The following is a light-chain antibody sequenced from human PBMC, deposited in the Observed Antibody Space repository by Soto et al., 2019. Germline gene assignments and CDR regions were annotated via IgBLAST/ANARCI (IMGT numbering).Light chain of an antibody. CDR2: GAS. Sequence: EIVLTQSPGTLFLSPGERATLSCRASQSVSSSYLAWYQQKPGQAPRLLIYGASSRATGLPDRFSGSGSGTDFTLTISRLEPEDFAVYYCQQYGSSPWTFGQGTKVDIK. CDR1: QSVSSSY. J-gene: IGKJ1*01. V-gene: IGKV3-20*01. CDR3: QQYGSSPWT.